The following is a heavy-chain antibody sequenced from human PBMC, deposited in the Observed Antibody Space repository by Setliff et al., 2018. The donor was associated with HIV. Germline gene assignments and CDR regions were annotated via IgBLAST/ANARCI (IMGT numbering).Heavy chain of an antibody. CDR2: INHSGST. V-gene: IGHV4-34*01. CDR3: ARGLGQQLGRFWYFDL. D-gene: IGHD6-13*01. J-gene: IGHJ2*01. Sequence: PSETLSLTCAVYGGSFSGYYWSWIRKPPGKGLEWIGEINHSGSTNYNPSLKSRVTISVDTSKDQFSLKLSSVTAADTAVYYCARGLGQQLGRFWYFDLWGRGTLVTVSS. CDR1: GGSFSGYY.